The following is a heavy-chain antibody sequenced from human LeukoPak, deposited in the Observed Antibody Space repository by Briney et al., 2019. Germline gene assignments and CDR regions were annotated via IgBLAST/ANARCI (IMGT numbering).Heavy chain of an antibody. CDR1: GFIFSTYS. CDR3: ARLPAYCSSTSCYYDY. J-gene: IGHJ4*02. V-gene: IGHV3-48*04. Sequence: GGSLRLSCAASGFIFSTYSMNWVRQAPGKGLEWVSYISSSSSTIYYADSVKGRFTISRDNAKNSLFLQMNSLRAEDTAVYYCARLPAYCSSTSCYYDYWGQGTLVTVSS. CDR2: ISSSSSTI. D-gene: IGHD2-2*01.